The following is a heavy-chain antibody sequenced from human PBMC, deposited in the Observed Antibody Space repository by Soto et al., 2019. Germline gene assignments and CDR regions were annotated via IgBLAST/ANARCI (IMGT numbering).Heavy chain of an antibody. CDR3: ARADYGDYFEYYYSGMDV. V-gene: IGHV1-18*01. CDR1: GYTFTSYG. J-gene: IGHJ6*02. Sequence: ASVKVSCKASGYTFTSYGISWVRQAPGQGLEWMGWISAYNGNTNYAQKLQGRVTMTTDTSTSTAYMELRSLRSDDTAVYYCARADYGDYFEYYYSGMDVWGQGTTVTVSS. D-gene: IGHD4-17*01. CDR2: ISAYNGNT.